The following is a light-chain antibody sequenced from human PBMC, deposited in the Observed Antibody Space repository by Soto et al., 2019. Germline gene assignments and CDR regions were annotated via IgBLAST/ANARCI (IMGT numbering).Light chain of an antibody. V-gene: IGKV3-11*01. CDR1: QSVSDY. Sequence: EIVLTQSPATLSLSPGEGAALSCRASQSVSDYLAWYQQKPGQVPRLLIYEASRRATGIPARFSGSGSGTDFTLIISSLEPEDFAIYYCQQRSNWPWTFXQGTKVDIK. CDR2: EAS. CDR3: QQRSNWPWT. J-gene: IGKJ1*01.